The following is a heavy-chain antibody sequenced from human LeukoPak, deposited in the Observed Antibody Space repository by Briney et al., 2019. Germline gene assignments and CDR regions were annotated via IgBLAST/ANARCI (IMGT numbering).Heavy chain of an antibody. CDR3: LRDLNWSLDQ. CDR2: INSDGSST. J-gene: IGHJ4*02. V-gene: IGHV3-74*01. D-gene: IGHD1-20*01. CDR1: GFTFSNCW. Sequence: GGSLGLSCAASGFTFSNCWMHWVRQSPGKGLVWVSRINSDGSSTTYADSVKGRFTISRDNAKNTLYLQMNSLRAEDTAVYYCLRDLNWSLDQWGQGTLVTVSS.